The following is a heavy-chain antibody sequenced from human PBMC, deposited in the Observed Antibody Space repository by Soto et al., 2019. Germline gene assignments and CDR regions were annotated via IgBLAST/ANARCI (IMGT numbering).Heavy chain of an antibody. V-gene: IGHV4-59*01. CDR2: FYYSGTT. D-gene: IGHD6-19*01. Sequence: QVQLQESGPGLVKPSETLSLSCTVSGDSISSDYWGWIRQPPGKGLEWIGCFYYSGTTSYNPSLKSRVTISVDTSKNQFSLRLSPVTAADTAVYYCARGIAVACRGSYYHAMDVWGQGTTVTVSS. CDR3: ARGIAVACRGSYYHAMDV. CDR1: GDSISSDY. J-gene: IGHJ6*02.